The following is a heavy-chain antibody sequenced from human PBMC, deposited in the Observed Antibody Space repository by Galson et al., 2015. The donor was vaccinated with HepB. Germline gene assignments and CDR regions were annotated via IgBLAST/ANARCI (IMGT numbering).Heavy chain of an antibody. D-gene: IGHD1-26*01. Sequence: SVKVSCKASGYTFTSYAMHWVRQAPGQRLEWMGWINAGNGNTKYSQKFQGRVTITRDTSASTAYMELSSLRSEDTAVYYCAREWDPGAYFDYWGQGTLVTVSS. V-gene: IGHV1-3*01. CDR1: GYTFTSYA. J-gene: IGHJ4*02. CDR2: INAGNGNT. CDR3: AREWDPGAYFDY.